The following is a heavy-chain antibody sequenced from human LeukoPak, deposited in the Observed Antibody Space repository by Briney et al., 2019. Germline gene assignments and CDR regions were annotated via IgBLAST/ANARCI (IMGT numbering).Heavy chain of an antibody. CDR3: AKDFTPIPVGAIDY. CDR1: GFTFSSYA. V-gene: IGHV3-23*01. Sequence: GRSLRLSCAASGFTFSSYAMSWVRQAPGKGLEWVSAISGSGGSTYYADSVKGRFTISRDNSKNTLYLQMNSLRAEDTAVYYCAKDFTPIPVGAIDYWGQGTLVTVSS. CDR2: ISGSGGST. J-gene: IGHJ4*02. D-gene: IGHD1-26*01.